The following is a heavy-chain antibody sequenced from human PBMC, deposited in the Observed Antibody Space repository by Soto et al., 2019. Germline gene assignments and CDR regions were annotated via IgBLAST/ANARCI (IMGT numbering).Heavy chain of an antibody. CDR2: INPSGGST. Sequence: GASVKVSCKASGYTFTSYYMHWVRQAPGQGLERMGIINPSGGSTSYAQKFQGRVTMTRDTSTSTVYMELSSLRSEDTAVYYCASENCSGSYYNSNHYFFAVRGQGSSVTVS. CDR1: GYTFTSYY. CDR3: ASENCSGSYYNSNHYFFAV. D-gene: IGHD3-10*02. V-gene: IGHV1-46*01. J-gene: IGHJ4*02.